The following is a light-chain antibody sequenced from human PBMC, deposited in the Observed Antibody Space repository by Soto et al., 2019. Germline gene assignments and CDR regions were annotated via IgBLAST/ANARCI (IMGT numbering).Light chain of an antibody. V-gene: IGLV2-11*01. CDR1: SSDVGDYDF. CDR3: CSYAGSYTLYV. CDR2: DVT. Sequence: ALTQPRSVSGSPGQSVTISCTATSSDVGDYDFVSWYQQHPAKAPKLIVYDVTKRPSGVPDRFSGSKSGNTASLTISGLQAEDEADYYCCSYAGSYTLYVFGTGTKVTVL. J-gene: IGLJ1*01.